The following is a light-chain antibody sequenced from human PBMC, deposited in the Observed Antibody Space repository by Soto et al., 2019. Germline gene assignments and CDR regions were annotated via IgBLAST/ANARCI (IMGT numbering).Light chain of an antibody. CDR1: QSPTS. J-gene: IGKJ2*01. Sequence: EIVLTQSPGTLSLSPGERATLSCRASQSPTSLAWYQQKPGQAPRLLIYGASSRATGIPDRFSGSGSGTDFTLTISRLEPEDFAVYFCQHYDSSPLYTFGQGTKVEIK. V-gene: IGKV3-20*01. CDR2: GAS. CDR3: QHYDSSPLYT.